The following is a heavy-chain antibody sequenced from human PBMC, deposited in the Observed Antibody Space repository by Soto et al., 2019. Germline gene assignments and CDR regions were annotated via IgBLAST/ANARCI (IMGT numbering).Heavy chain of an antibody. Sequence: QVQLVESGGGVVQPGRSLRLSCAASGFTFSSYAMHWVRQAPGKGLEWVAVISYDGSNKYYADSVKGRFTISRDNSKNTLYLQMNSLRAEDTAVYYCARSYGDYEIYYYYGMDVWGQGTTVTVSS. J-gene: IGHJ6*02. CDR2: ISYDGSNK. V-gene: IGHV3-30-3*01. D-gene: IGHD4-17*01. CDR3: ARSYGDYEIYYYYGMDV. CDR1: GFTFSSYA.